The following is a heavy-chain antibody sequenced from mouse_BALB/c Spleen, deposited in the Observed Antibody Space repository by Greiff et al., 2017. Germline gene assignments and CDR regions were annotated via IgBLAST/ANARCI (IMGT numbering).Heavy chain of an antibody. CDR1: GYTFTSYW. V-gene: IGHV1S81*02. D-gene: IGHD1-1*01. CDR2: INPSNGRT. J-gene: IGHJ2*01. CDR3: ARGRAGFDY. Sequence: QVQLQQPGAELVKPGASVKLSCKASGYTFTSYWMHWVKQRPGQGLEWIGEINPSNGRTNYNEKFKSKATLTVDKSSSTAYMRLSSLTSEDSAVYYCARGRAGFDYWGQGTTLTVSS.